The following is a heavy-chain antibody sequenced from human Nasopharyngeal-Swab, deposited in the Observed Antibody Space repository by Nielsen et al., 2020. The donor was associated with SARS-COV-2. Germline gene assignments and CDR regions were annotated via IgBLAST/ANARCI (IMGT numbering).Heavy chain of an antibody. Sequence: WVRQAPGQGLEWMGGIIPIFGTANYAQKFQGRVTITADESTGTAYMELSSLRSEDTAVYYCARSVWAESSGWFPGWFDPWGQGTLVTVSS. J-gene: IGHJ5*02. CDR2: IIPIFGTA. V-gene: IGHV1-69*01. D-gene: IGHD6-19*01. CDR3: ARSVWAESSGWFPGWFDP.